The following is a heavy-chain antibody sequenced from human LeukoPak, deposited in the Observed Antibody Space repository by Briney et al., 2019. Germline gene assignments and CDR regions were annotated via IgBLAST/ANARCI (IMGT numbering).Heavy chain of an antibody. CDR2: IKEDGSDK. J-gene: IGHJ2*01. Sequence: PGGSLRLSCAASGISFSNYWMTRIRQAPEKGLQWVANIKEDGSDKNYADSVKGRFTISRDNAKNLLYLQMNSLRAEDTAVYYCARWTDWYFDFWGRGTLVTVSS. V-gene: IGHV3-7*01. CDR1: GISFSNYW. CDR3: ARWTDWYFDF. D-gene: IGHD3/OR15-3a*01.